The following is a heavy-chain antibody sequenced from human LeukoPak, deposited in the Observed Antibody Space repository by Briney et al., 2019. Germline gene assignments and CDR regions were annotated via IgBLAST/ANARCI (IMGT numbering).Heavy chain of an antibody. CDR2: IYTGGST. D-gene: IGHD6-13*01. CDR1: GFTVSSNY. CDR3: AKDVIAAAGTPFDY. V-gene: IGHV3-53*01. J-gene: IGHJ4*02. Sequence: GGSLRLSCAASGFTVSSNYISWVRQAPGKGLEWVSAIYTGGSTYYTDSVKGRFTISRDNSKNTVYLQMDRLRAEDTAVYYCAKDVIAAAGTPFDYWGQGTLVTVSS.